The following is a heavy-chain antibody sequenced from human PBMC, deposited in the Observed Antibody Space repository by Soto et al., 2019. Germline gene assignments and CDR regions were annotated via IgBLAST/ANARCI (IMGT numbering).Heavy chain of an antibody. V-gene: IGHV3-23*01. CDR1: GFTFSNYA. D-gene: IGHD3-3*01. CDR2: ISATGGST. J-gene: IGHJ4*02. CDR3: AKGPILREWPPRSFDF. Sequence: EVQLLESGGDLVQPGGSLRLSCAASGFTFSNYALNWVRQAPGKGLEWVSLISATGGSTYYADSVQGRFTISRDNSKSTLYLQMNSRRAEDTAVYYCAKGPILREWPPRSFDFWGQGTLVTVSS.